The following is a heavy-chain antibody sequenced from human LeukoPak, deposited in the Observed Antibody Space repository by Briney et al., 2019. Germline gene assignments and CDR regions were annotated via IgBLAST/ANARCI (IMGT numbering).Heavy chain of an antibody. Sequence: ASVKVSCKASGYTFTGYYMHWVRQAPGQGLEWMGWINPNSGGTNYVQKFQGRVTMTRDTSISTAYMELSRLRSDDTAVYYCARGLVPPGWNYGYWGQGTLVTVSS. J-gene: IGHJ4*02. V-gene: IGHV1-2*02. CDR3: ARGLVPPGWNYGY. CDR1: GYTFTGYY. D-gene: IGHD1-7*01. CDR2: INPNSGGT.